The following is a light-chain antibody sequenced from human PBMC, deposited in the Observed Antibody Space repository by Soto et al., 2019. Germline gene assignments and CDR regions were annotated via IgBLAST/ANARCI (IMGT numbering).Light chain of an antibody. Sequence: EIVLAQSPATLSLSPGDRATLSCGASQSVSRSYLAWYQQTPGQAPRLLIYDASSRATGIPDRFSGGGSGTDFTLTSSRLEPEEFAVYYCQQFSSYPLTVGGGTKVDNK. CDR3: QQFSSYPLT. V-gene: IGKV3D-20*01. CDR2: DAS. CDR1: QSVSRSY. J-gene: IGKJ4*01.